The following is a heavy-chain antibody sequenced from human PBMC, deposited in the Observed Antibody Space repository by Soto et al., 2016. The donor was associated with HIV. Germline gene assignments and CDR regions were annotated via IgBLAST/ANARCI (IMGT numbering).Heavy chain of an antibody. J-gene: IGHJ5*02. Sequence: QVQLVQSGAEVKKPGASVKVSCKASGYTFTGYYMHWVRQAPGQGLEWMGWINPNSGGTNYAQKFQGRVTMTRDTSISTAYMELSSLRSDDTAVYYCARDSYGSGSREGNWFDPWGQGTLVTVSS. CDR3: ARDSYGSGSREGNWFDP. CDR1: GYTFTGYY. D-gene: IGHD3-10*01. V-gene: IGHV1-2*02. CDR2: INPNSGGT.